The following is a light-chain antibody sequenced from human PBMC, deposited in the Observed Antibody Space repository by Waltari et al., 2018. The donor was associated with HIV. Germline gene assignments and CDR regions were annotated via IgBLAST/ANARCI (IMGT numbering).Light chain of an antibody. J-gene: IGLJ2*01. V-gene: IGLV4-69*01. CDR2: VKSDGNH. Sequence: QLVLTQSPSASASLGASVKLTCALRSGHSSYAIAWHQQQPEKGPRDLMKVKSDGNHSKEDWIPDRCSGSSSGAERYLTSSSLQSEDEADYYCQTWATGIVVFGGGTKLTVL. CDR3: QTWATGIVV. CDR1: SGHSSYA.